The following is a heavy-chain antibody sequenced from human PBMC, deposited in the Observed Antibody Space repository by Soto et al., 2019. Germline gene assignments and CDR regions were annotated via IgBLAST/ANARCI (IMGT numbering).Heavy chain of an antibody. D-gene: IGHD3-10*01. CDR2: IIPIFGTA. CDR3: ARAMYYYGSGSYYSPKNWFDP. J-gene: IGHJ5*02. V-gene: IGHV1-69*13. CDR1: GGTFSSYA. Sequence: ASVKVSCKASGGTFSSYAISWVRQAPGQGLEWMGGIIPIFGTANYAQKFQGRVTITADESTSTAYMELSSLRSEDTAVYYCARAMYYYGSGSYYSPKNWFDPWGQGTLVTVSS.